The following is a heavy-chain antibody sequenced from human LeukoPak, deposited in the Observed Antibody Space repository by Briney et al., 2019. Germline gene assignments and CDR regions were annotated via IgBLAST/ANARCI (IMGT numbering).Heavy chain of an antibody. D-gene: IGHD1-14*01. Sequence: VASVTVSCKASGYTFTGYYMHWVRQAPGQGLEWMGGIIPIFGTANYAQKFQGRVTITADESTSTAYMELSSLRSEDTAVYYCATFNRGRGAQYLYYYYGMDVWGQGTTVTVS. J-gene: IGHJ6*02. V-gene: IGHV1-69*13. CDR2: IIPIFGTA. CDR3: ATFNRGRGAQYLYYYYGMDV. CDR1: GYTFTGYY.